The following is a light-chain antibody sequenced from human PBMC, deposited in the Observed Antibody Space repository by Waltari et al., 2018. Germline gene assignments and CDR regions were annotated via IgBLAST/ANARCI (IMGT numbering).Light chain of an antibody. CDR3: QQYYSTPYT. Sequence: IMMTQSPDSLVVSLGERATTTCKSTKIVLYHSNNKNYLAWYQQKPGQPPKLLIYWASTRESGVPDRFSGSGSGTDFTLTISSLQAEDVAVYYCQQYYSTPYTFGQGTKLEIK. J-gene: IGKJ2*01. V-gene: IGKV4-1*01. CDR1: KIVLYHSNNKNY. CDR2: WAS.